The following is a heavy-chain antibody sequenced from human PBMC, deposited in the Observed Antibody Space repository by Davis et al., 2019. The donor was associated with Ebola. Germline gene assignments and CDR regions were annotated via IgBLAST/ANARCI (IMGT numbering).Heavy chain of an antibody. CDR2: INHTGST. J-gene: IGHJ4*02. CDR1: GWSFNYYY. Sequence: MPGGSLRLSCAVYGWSFNYYYWTWIRQTPGKGLKWIGEINHTGSTNYNPSLKSRVTISVDTSKNQFPLKLSSVTAADTAVYYCVRRSNLSFDYWGQGTLVTVSS. D-gene: IGHD2-2*01. CDR3: VRRSNLSFDY. V-gene: IGHV4-34*01.